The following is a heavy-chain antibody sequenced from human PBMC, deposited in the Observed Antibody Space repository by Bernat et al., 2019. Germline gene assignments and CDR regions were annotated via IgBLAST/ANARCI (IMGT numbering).Heavy chain of an antibody. V-gene: IGHV3-43*02. D-gene: IGHD1-7*01. J-gene: IGHJ5*02. Sequence: EVQLVESGGGVVQPGGSLRLSCAASGFTFDDYAMHWVRQAPGKGLEWVSLISGDGSSTYYADSVKGRFTISRDNSKNSLYLQMNSLRTEDTALYYCAKDRRYNWNYVGWFDPWGQGTLVTVSS. CDR2: ISGDGSST. CDR3: AKDRRYNWNYVGWFDP. CDR1: GFTFDDYA.